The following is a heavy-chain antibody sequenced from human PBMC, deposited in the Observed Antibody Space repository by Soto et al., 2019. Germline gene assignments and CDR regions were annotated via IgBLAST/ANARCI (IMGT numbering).Heavy chain of an antibody. CDR2: ITQTATGT. CDR3: AKVRQRHDIWTFDH. D-gene: IGHD3-9*01. V-gene: IGHV3-23*01. CDR1: GFTFSTYT. J-gene: IGHJ4*02. Sequence: EVQLLDSGGHLVQPGGSLRLSCAASGFTFSTYTMNWVRQAPGKGLEWVSGITQTATGTHNEYSEKVLCTISRDNSKNMLFLQLNSLRFEDTAVYYRAKVRQRHDIWTFDHCGQGTPVTVSS.